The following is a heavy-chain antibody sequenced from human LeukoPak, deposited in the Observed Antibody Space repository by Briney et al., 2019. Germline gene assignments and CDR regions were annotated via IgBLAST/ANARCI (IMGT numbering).Heavy chain of an antibody. Sequence: GRSLRLSCAASGFTFSSYGMHWVRQAPGKGLEWVAVISYDGSNKYYADSVKGRFTISRDNSKNTLYLQMNSLRAEDTAVYYCAKGSDTDFLWFGDIDYWGQGTLVTVSS. D-gene: IGHD3-10*01. CDR2: ISYDGSNK. J-gene: IGHJ4*02. CDR3: AKGSDTDFLWFGDIDY. CDR1: GFTFSSYG. V-gene: IGHV3-30*18.